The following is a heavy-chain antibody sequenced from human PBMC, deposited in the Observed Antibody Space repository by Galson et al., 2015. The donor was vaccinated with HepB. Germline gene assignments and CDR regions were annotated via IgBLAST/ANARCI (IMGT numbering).Heavy chain of an antibody. D-gene: IGHD3-3*01. J-gene: IGHJ4*02. CDR3: ARDRPLPPVLRFLEWLLPGDY. Sequence: SLRLSCAASGFTFSSYAMHWVRQAPGKGLEWVAVISYDGSNKYYADSVKGRFTISRDNSKNTLYLQMNSLRAEDTAVYYCARDRPLPPVLRFLEWLLPGDYWGQGTLVTVSS. V-gene: IGHV3-30-3*01. CDR1: GFTFSSYA. CDR2: ISYDGSNK.